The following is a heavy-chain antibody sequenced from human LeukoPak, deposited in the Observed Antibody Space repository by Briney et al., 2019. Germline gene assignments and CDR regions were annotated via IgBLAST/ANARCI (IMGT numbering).Heavy chain of an antibody. CDR3: ARDDFSTYAGLNYFDY. J-gene: IGHJ4*02. CDR2: TNVANDYT. D-gene: IGHD4-11*01. CDR1: GYTFTHYA. V-gene: IGHV1-3*01. Sequence: ASVKVSCKASGYTFTHYAVHWVRQAPGQRLEWMGWTNVANDYTESSQKFQDRFIITSDPSATAVYMELSSLRSGDTAVYYCARDDFSTYAGLNYFDYWGQGSLVTVSS.